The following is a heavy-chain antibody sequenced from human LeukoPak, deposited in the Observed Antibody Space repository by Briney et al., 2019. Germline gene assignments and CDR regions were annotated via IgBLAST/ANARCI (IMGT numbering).Heavy chain of an antibody. D-gene: IGHD3-9*01. CDR3: ARGRMGYFDWLLPEFDY. Sequence: GGALRLSCAASGFTVSSNYMSWVRQAPGKGLEWVSVIYSGGSTYYADSVKGRFTISRDNSKNTLYLQMNSLRAEDTAVYYCARGRMGYFDWLLPEFDYWGQGTLVTVSS. V-gene: IGHV3-66*01. CDR1: GFTVSSNY. CDR2: IYSGGST. J-gene: IGHJ4*02.